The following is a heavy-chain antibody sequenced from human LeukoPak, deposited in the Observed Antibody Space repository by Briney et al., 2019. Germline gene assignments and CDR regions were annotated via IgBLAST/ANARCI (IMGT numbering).Heavy chain of an antibody. D-gene: IGHD3-10*01. CDR1: GYTLTELS. J-gene: IGHJ5*02. Sequence: GASVKVSCKVSGYTLTELSMHWVRQAPGKGLEWMGGFDPEDGETIYAQKFQGRVTTTEDTSTDTAYMELSSLRSEDTAVYYCATDYGSGSYSLGFDPWGQGTLVTVSS. V-gene: IGHV1-24*01. CDR3: ATDYGSGSYSLGFDP. CDR2: FDPEDGET.